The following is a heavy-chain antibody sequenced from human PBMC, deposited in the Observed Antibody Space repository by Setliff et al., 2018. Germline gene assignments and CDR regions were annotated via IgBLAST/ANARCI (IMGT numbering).Heavy chain of an antibody. CDR1: GGSISSYY. J-gene: IGHJ6*03. CDR2: IYIGGSA. D-gene: IGHD6-19*01. V-gene: IGHV4-4*07. Sequence: KASKTLSLTCTVSGGSISSYYWSWIRQPAGKGLEWIGHIYIGGSANYNPSLKSRVTMSIDTSKNQFSMKLNSVTAADMAVYYCAREQWLDPPGYYYMDVWAKGTTVTVSS. CDR3: AREQWLDPPGYYYMDV.